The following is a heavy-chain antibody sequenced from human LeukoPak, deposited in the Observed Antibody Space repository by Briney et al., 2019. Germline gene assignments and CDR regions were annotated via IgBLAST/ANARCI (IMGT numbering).Heavy chain of an antibody. V-gene: IGHV3-33*01. D-gene: IGHD5-18*01. CDR2: IWYDGSKK. CDR1: GFTFNSYG. J-gene: IGHJ4*02. Sequence: GGSLRLSCSASGFTFNSYGFHWVRQVPGKGLEWVAVIWYDGSKKYYTDSVKGRFTISRDDSKNTLYLQMNSLRDEDTAVYYCARDRSLSAMDYWGQGILVTVSS. CDR3: ARDRSLSAMDY.